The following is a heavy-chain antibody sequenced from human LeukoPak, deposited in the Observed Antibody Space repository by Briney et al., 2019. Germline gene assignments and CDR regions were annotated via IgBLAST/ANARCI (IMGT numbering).Heavy chain of an antibody. V-gene: IGHV3-48*02. Sequence: PGGSLRLSCAASGFTFSSYSMNWVRQAPGKGLEWVSYISSSSSTIYYADSVKGRFTISRDNAKNSLYLQMNSLRDEDTAVYYCAKNYPDCSSTSCYAGPVDYYYYYGMDVWGQGTTVTVSS. CDR3: AKNYPDCSSTSCYAGPVDYYYYYGMDV. CDR1: GFTFSSYS. J-gene: IGHJ6*02. CDR2: ISSSSSTI. D-gene: IGHD2-2*01.